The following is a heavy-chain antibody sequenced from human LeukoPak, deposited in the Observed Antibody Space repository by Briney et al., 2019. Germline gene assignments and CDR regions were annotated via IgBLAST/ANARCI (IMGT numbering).Heavy chain of an antibody. CDR2: ISSSSSSYI. V-gene: IGHV3-21*01. D-gene: IGHD5-18*01. J-gene: IGHJ3*02. Sequence: GGSLRLSCAASGFTFSSYSMNWVRQAPGKGLEWVSSISSSSSSYIYYAGSVKGRFTISRDNAKNSLYLQMNSLRAEDTAVYYCARVPPSYGMVGAFDIWGQGTMVTVSS. CDR3: ARVPPSYGMVGAFDI. CDR1: GFTFSSYS.